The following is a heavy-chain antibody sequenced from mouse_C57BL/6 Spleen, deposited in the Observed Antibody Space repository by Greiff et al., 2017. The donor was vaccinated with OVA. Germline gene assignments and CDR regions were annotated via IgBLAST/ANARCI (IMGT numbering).Heavy chain of an antibody. V-gene: IGHV3-6*01. CDR2: ISYDGSN. J-gene: IGHJ4*01. Sequence: VQLKESGPGLVKPSQSLSLTCSVTGYSITSGYYWNWIRQFPGNKLEWMGYISYDGSNNYNPSLKNRISITRDTSKNQFFLKLNSVTTEDTATYYCAREGSKNAMDYWGQGTSVTVSS. CDR3: AREGSKNAMDY. CDR1: GYSITSGYY. D-gene: IGHD1-1*01.